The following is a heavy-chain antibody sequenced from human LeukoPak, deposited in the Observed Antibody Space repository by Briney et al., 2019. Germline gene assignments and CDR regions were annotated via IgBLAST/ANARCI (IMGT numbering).Heavy chain of an antibody. D-gene: IGHD1-26*01. CDR2: IYYSGST. CDR1: GGSISSYY. Sequence: PSETLSLTCTVSGGSISSYYWSWIRQPPGKGLEWIGYIYYSGSTNYKPSLKSRVTISVDTSKNQFSLKLSSVTAADTAVYYCARLYSGSYIYWGQGTLVTVSS. J-gene: IGHJ4*02. V-gene: IGHV4-59*01. CDR3: ARLYSGSYIY.